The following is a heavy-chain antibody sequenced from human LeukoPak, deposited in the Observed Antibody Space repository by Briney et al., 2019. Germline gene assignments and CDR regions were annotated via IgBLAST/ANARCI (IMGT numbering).Heavy chain of an antibody. CDR3: ARVRNFGVAVYFDY. Sequence: ASVKVSCKASGYIFTNYGISWVRQAPGQGLEWMGWISGYNGDTNLAQKFQGRATMTADTSTSTTYMELRSLRSGDTAVYYCARVRNFGVAVYFDYWGQGTLVTVSS. D-gene: IGHD3-3*01. J-gene: IGHJ4*02. V-gene: IGHV1-18*01. CDR2: ISGYNGDT. CDR1: GYIFTNYG.